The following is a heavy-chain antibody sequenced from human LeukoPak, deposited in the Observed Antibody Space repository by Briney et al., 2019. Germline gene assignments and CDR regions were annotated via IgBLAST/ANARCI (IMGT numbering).Heavy chain of an antibody. CDR1: GYSISSGYY. J-gene: IGHJ4*02. V-gene: IGHV4-38-2*02. CDR3: TRGSRGITGAPCDY. D-gene: IGHD1-20*01. CDR2: IYHSGST. Sequence: PSETLSLTCTVSGYSISSGYYWGWIRQPPGKGLEWIGSIYHSGSTYYNPSLKSRVTISVDTSKNQFSLKLNSVTAADTAVYYCTRGSRGITGAPCDYWGQGTPVTVSS.